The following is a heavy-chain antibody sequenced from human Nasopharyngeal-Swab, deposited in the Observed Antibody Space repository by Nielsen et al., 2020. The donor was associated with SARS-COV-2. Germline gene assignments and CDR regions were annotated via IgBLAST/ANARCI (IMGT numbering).Heavy chain of an antibody. J-gene: IGHJ4*02. CDR2: ISGDGGST. Sequence: GESLKISCAGSGFTFSSSWMHWVRQAPGKGLEWASLISGDGGSTYYADSVKGRFTISRDNSKNSLYLQMNSLRTEDTALYYCARALHQYNWNYLYYWGQGTLVTVSS. V-gene: IGHV3-43*02. CDR3: ARALHQYNWNYLYY. CDR1: GFTFSSSW. D-gene: IGHD1-7*01.